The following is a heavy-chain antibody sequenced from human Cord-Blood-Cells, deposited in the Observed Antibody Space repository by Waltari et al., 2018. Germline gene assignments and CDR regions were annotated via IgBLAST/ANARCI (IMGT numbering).Heavy chain of an antibody. CDR2: VIPIFGTA. V-gene: IGHV1-69*01. CDR3: ASNVRDRGSDYN. CDR1: GGTFSSYA. Sequence: QVQLVQSGAEVKKPGSSVKVSCKASGGTFSSYAIIWVRKAPGQGLEWMGEVIPIFGTANYAQKFQGAVTITADVSTSTGEIELSSLRSVDTAVYYCASNVRDRGSDYNWGQGTLVTVSS. J-gene: IGHJ4*02. D-gene: IGHD3-10*02.